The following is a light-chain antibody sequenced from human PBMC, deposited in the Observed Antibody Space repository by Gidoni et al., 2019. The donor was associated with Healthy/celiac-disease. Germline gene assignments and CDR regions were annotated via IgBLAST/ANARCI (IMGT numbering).Light chain of an antibody. Sequence: EIVMTQSPATLSVSPGERATLSCRARQSVSSNLAGYQQKPGQAPRLLIYGASTRATGIPARFSGSGSGTEFTLTISSLQSEDFAVYYCQQYNNWPRTFGQGTKLEIK. J-gene: IGKJ2*01. V-gene: IGKV3-15*01. CDR1: QSVSSN. CDR3: QQYNNWPRT. CDR2: GAS.